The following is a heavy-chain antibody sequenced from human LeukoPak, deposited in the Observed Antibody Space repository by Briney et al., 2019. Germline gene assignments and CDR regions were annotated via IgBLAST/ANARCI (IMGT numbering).Heavy chain of an antibody. CDR1: GFTFYDYG. D-gene: IGHD2-15*01. CDR2: INWNGGST. CDR3: ARVVGYCSGGSCYSDWFDP. V-gene: IGHV3-20*01. J-gene: IGHJ5*02. Sequence: GGSLRLSCAASGFTFYDYGMSGGRQAPGKGVGWGSGINWNGGSTDYADSVKGRFTISRHNAKNSLYLQMNSLRAEDTALYHCARVVGYCSGGSCYSDWFDPWGQGTLVTVSS.